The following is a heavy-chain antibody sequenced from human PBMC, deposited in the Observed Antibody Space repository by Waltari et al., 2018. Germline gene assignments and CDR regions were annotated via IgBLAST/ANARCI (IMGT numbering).Heavy chain of an antibody. CDR3: ARDKEYQLLLCDY. J-gene: IGHJ4*02. CDR1: GFTFSSYS. Sequence: EVQLVESGGGLVKPGGSLRLSCAASGFTFSSYSMNWVRQAPGKGLEWVSSISSSSSYIYYADSVKGRFTISRDNAKNSLYLQMNSLRAEDTAVYYCARDKEYQLLLCDYWGQGTLVTVSS. V-gene: IGHV3-21*01. D-gene: IGHD2-2*01. CDR2: ISSSSSYI.